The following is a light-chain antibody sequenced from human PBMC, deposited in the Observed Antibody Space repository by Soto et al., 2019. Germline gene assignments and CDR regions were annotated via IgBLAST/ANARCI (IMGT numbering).Light chain of an antibody. V-gene: IGKV3-20*01. Sequence: EIVLTQSPGTLSLSPGERATLSCRASQSVSSNYLAWYQQKPGQAPRLLIYGASRGAAGIPDRFSGRGSGTDFTLTISSLEPEDFAVYFCQQYGSSPMFTFGQGTKVDIK. J-gene: IGKJ2*01. CDR3: QQYGSSPMFT. CDR2: GAS. CDR1: QSVSSNY.